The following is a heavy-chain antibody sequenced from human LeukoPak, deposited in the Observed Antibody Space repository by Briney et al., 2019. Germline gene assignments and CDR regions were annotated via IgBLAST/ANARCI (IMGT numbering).Heavy chain of an antibody. Sequence: SETLSLTCTVSGYSISSGYYWGWIRQPPGKGLEWIGSIYHSGSIYYNPSLKSRVTISVDTSKNQFSLKLSSVTAADTAVYYCAKNGQSGFSFDPWGQGTLVTVSS. CDR2: IYHSGSI. D-gene: IGHD2-8*01. V-gene: IGHV4-38-2*02. J-gene: IGHJ5*02. CDR3: AKNGQSGFSFDP. CDR1: GYSISSGYY.